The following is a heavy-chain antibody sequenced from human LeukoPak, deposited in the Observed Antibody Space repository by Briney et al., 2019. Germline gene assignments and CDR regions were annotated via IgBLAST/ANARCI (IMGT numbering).Heavy chain of an antibody. J-gene: IGHJ5*02. Sequence: PETLSLTCAVYGGSFSGYYWSWIRQPPGKGLEWIGEINHSGSTNYNPSLKSRVTISVDTSKNQFSLKLSSVTAADTAVYYCARGSAAGTGWFDPWGQGTLVTVSS. CDR1: GGSFSGYY. CDR2: INHSGST. V-gene: IGHV4-34*01. D-gene: IGHD6-13*01. CDR3: ARGSAAGTGWFDP.